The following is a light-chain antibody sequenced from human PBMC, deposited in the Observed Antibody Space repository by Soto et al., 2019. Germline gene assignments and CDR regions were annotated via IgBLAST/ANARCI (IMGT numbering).Light chain of an antibody. CDR1: QTITSN. V-gene: IGKV3-15*01. CDR2: GAS. Sequence: EIVMTQSPVTLSLSPGDTATLSCRASQTITSNLAWYQQKPGQPPRLLIYGASTRATGIPARFSGSGSGTEFTLTITNLQFEDFAVYYCQQYSSWVTFGGGTQLEI. J-gene: IGKJ4*01. CDR3: QQYSSWVT.